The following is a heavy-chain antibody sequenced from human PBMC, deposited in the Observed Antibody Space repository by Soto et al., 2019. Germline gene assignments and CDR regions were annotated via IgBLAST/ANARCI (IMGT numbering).Heavy chain of an antibody. CDR2: IFPGDSDT. CDR3: ARRSGIYDFWIGYYDDY. V-gene: IGHV5-51*01. Sequence: GESLKLSGKGSGYSFTSYWIGWVLQMPGKGLEWMGIIFPGDSDTRYSPSSHSQVTISADKSISTAYLHWRSPKASDTAMYYCARRSGIYDFWIGYYDDYCGQGTLATVS. D-gene: IGHD3-3*01. J-gene: IGHJ4*02. CDR1: GYSFTSYW.